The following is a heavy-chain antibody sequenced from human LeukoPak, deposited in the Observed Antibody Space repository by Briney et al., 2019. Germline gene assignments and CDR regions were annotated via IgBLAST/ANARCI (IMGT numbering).Heavy chain of an antibody. CDR3: ARARFNYGWGTHDF. D-gene: IGHD3-10*01. CDR1: GGSINSGDFY. Sequence: SQTLSLTCTVSGGSINSGDFYWSWLRQPPGKGPEWIGYIYYNGDTYYNPSLKSRVSISSDTSKNQFSLNLNSVTVADTAVYYCARARFNYGWGTHDFWGQGTLVTVSS. J-gene: IGHJ4*02. V-gene: IGHV4-30-4*08. CDR2: IYYNGDT.